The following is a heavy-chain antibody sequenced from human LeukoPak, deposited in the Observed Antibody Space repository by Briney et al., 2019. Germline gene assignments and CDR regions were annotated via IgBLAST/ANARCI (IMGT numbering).Heavy chain of an antibody. CDR2: IIPIFGTA. V-gene: IGHV1-69*05. D-gene: IGHD4-23*01. CDR3: ARDSSKGRVVTP. J-gene: IGHJ5*02. CDR1: GGTFSSYT. Sequence: SVKVSCKASGGTFSSYTISWVRQAPGQGLEWMGRIIPIFGTANYAQKFQGRVTITTDESTSTAYMELSSLRSEDTAVYYCARDSSKGRVVTPWGQGTLVTVSS.